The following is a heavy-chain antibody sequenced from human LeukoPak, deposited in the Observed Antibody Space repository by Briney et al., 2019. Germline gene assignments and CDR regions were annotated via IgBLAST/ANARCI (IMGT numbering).Heavy chain of an antibody. CDR1: GFTFSTYS. Sequence: PGGSLRLSCAASGFTFSTYSMNWVRQAPGKGLEWVSDISGTSSIIYYADSVKGRFVISRDNAKNSLYLQMNSLRAEDTAVYYCARGGGGSFDRWGQGTLVTVSS. CDR2: ISGTSSII. D-gene: IGHD3-10*01. J-gene: IGHJ5*02. V-gene: IGHV3-48*01. CDR3: ARGGGGSFDR.